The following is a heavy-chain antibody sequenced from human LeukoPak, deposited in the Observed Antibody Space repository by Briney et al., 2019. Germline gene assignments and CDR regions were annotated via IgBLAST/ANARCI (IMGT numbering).Heavy chain of an antibody. CDR3: AKDSGWYSGSPHDAFDI. CDR2: INHSGST. Sequence: SETLSLTCAVYGGSFSGYYWSWIRQPPGKGLEWIGEINHSGSTNYNPSLKSRVTISVDTSKNQFSLKLSSVTAADTAVYYCAKDSGWYSGSPHDAFDIWGQGTMVTVSS. V-gene: IGHV4-34*01. CDR1: GGSFSGYY. D-gene: IGHD1-26*01. J-gene: IGHJ3*02.